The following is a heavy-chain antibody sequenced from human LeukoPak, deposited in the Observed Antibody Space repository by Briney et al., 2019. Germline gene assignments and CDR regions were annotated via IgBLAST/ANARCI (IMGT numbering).Heavy chain of an antibody. CDR2: VTHDGRI. D-gene: IGHD4-17*01. V-gene: IGHV4-34*01. CDR1: GGPFSDSY. J-gene: IGHJ4*02. Sequence: AESLSLTCAVHGGPFSDSYWNWLRQPPGRGLEWIGEVTHDGRINYNPSLRGRVTISVDTSMNQFSLRLTSVTAADTAVYYCATIYGDFSDFDSWAQGSLVTVSS. CDR3: ATIYGDFSDFDS.